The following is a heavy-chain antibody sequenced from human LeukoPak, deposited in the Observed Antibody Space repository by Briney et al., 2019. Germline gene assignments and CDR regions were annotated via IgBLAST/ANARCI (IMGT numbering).Heavy chain of an antibody. D-gene: IGHD4-23*01. V-gene: IGHV1-69*06. Sequence: ASVKVSCKASGGTFSSYAISWVRQAPGQGLEWMGRIIPIFGTANYAQKFQGRVTITADKSTSTAYMELSSLRSEDTAVYYCAREVSPYDYGGPYSDYWGQGTLVTVSS. CDR3: AREVSPYDYGGPYSDY. CDR2: IIPIFGTA. J-gene: IGHJ4*02. CDR1: GGTFSSYA.